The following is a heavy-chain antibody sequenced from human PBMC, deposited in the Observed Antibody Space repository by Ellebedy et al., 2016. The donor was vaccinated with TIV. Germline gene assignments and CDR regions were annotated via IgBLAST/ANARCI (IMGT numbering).Heavy chain of an antibody. CDR3: ARVLRAGRSGDYFDY. CDR2: IYYSVTT. D-gene: IGHD1-1*01. J-gene: IGHJ4*02. Sequence: MPSETLSLTCSVSGGSISSSSFHWGWIRQPPGKGLEWIGNIYYSVTTFYSLSLKSRVTLSVDTSKTQFSLNLSSVTAADTAVYYCARVLRAGRSGDYFDYWGQGTLVTVSS. V-gene: IGHV4-39*07. CDR1: GGSISSSSFH.